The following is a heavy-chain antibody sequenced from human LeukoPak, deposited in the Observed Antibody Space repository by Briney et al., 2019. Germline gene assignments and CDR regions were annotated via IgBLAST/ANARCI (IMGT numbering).Heavy chain of an antibody. V-gene: IGHV4-30-4*01. J-gene: IGHJ5*02. Sequence: PSETLSLTCTVSGGSISSGDYYWSWIRQPPGKGLEWIGYIYYSGSTYYNPSLKSRVTISVDTSKNQFSLKLSSVTAADTAVYYCARAFLTTVTTWGWFDPWGQGTLVTVSS. D-gene: IGHD4-17*01. CDR3: ARAFLTTVTTWGWFDP. CDR2: IYYSGST. CDR1: GGSISSGDYY.